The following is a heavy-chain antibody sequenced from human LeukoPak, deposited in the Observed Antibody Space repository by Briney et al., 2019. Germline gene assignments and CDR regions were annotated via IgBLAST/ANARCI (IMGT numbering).Heavy chain of an antibody. V-gene: IGHV6-1*01. J-gene: IGHJ3*02. Sequence: SQTLSLTCAISGDSVSSSSAAWNWIRQSPSRGLEWLGRTYYRSKWYYHYAVSVKSRIIVNPDTSKNQFSLQLNSVTPEDTAVYFCAREGSYAFNIWGQGTMVTVSS. CDR1: GDSVSSSSAA. D-gene: IGHD1-26*01. CDR3: AREGSYAFNI. CDR2: TYYRSKWYY.